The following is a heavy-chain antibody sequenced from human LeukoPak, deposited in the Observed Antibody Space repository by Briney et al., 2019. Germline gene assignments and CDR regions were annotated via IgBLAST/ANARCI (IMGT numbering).Heavy chain of an antibody. J-gene: IGHJ4*02. CDR3: AKPRADILYCSGGSCYSPNDY. CDR1: GFTFSSYA. CDR2: ISGSGGST. V-gene: IGHV3-23*01. D-gene: IGHD2-15*01. Sequence: PGGSLRLSCAASGFTFSSYAMHWVRQAPGKGLEWVSAISGSGGSTYYADSVKGRFTISRDNSKNTLYLQMNSLRAEDTAVYYCAKPRADILYCSGGSCYSPNDYWGQGTLVTVSS.